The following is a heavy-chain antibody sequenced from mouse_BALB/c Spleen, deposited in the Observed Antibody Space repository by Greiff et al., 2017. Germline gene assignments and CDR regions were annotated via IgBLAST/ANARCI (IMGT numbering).Heavy chain of an antibody. V-gene: IGHV2-6-7*01. D-gene: IGHD2-4*01. CDR3: ARERGMNTTRDVYYAMDC. CDR2: IWGDGST. CDR1: GFSLTGYG. J-gene: IGHJ4*01. Sequence: VQLQESGPGLVAPSQSLSITCTVSGFSLTGYGVNWVRQPPGKGLEWLGMIWGDGSTDYNSALKSRLSISKDNSKSQVFLKMNSLQTDDTARYYCARERGMNTTRDVYYAMDCGGRGTSVTVSS.